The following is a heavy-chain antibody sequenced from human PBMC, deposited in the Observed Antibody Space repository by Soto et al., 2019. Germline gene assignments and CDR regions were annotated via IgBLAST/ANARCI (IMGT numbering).Heavy chain of an antibody. CDR1: GGTFISYA. D-gene: IGHD5-18*01. J-gene: IGHJ4*02. V-gene: IGHV1-69*13. CDR2: IIPIFGTA. CDR3: ARGRNMGYSYGFDY. Sequence: SVKVSCKASGGTFISYAISWVRQAPGQGLEWMGGIIPIFGTANYAQKFQGRVTITADESTSTAYMELSSLRSEDTAVYYCARGRNMGYSYGFDYWGQGTLVTVSS.